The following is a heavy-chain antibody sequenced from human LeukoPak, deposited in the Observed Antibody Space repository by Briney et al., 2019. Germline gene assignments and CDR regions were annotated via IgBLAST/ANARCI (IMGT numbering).Heavy chain of an antibody. Sequence: GGSLRLSCAASGFSFSSYAMSWVRQAPGKGLEWVSLISPDGSSTSYADSVKGRFTVSRDIARNTLSLQMNSLRAEDSAVYYCARLQGITPQPMTEGFDIWGQGTMVTVSS. D-gene: IGHD3-16*01. CDR1: GFSFSSYA. CDR3: ARLQGITPQPMTEGFDI. V-gene: IGHV3-74*01. J-gene: IGHJ3*02. CDR2: ISPDGSST.